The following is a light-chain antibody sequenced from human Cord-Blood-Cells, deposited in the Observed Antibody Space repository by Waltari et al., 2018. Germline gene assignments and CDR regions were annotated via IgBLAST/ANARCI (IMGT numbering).Light chain of an antibody. Sequence: SYVLTQPPSVSVAPGKTSRITCGGNNIGSKRVHWYQQKPGQAPVLVIYYDSDRPSGIAGRFSGSNSGNTATLTISRVEAGDEADYYCQVWDSSSDHPVFGTGTKVTVL. CDR3: QVWDSSSDHPV. CDR2: YDS. J-gene: IGLJ1*01. V-gene: IGLV3-21*04. CDR1: NIGSKR.